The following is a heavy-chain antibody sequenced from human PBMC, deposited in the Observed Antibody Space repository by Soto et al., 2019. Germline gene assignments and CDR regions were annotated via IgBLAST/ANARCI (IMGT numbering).Heavy chain of an antibody. CDR2: ISAYNGNT. D-gene: IGHD2-2*01. Sequence: QVQLVQSGAEVKKPGASVKVSCKASGYTFTSYGISWVRQAPGQGLEWMGWISAYNGNTNYAQKLQGRITMTPDTSTWTAYMELRSLRSDETALYYCAREGVCSSTSCYYYYYYTDVWGQGTTFTDSS. CDR3: AREGVCSSTSCYYYYYYTDV. V-gene: IGHV1-18*01. CDR1: GYTFTSYG. J-gene: IGHJ6*03.